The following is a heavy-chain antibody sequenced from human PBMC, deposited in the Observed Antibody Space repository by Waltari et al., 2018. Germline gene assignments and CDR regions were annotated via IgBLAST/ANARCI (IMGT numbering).Heavy chain of an antibody. CDR2: INSDGSST. Sequence: EVQLVESGGGLVQPGGSLRLSCAASVFTFSSYWMHWFRTAPGKGLVWVSRINSDGSSTSYADSVKGRFTISRDNAKNTLYLQMNSLRAEDTAVYYCARKVRSSSWYPNDAFDIWGQGTMVTVSS. CDR3: ARKVRSSSWYPNDAFDI. V-gene: IGHV3-74*01. J-gene: IGHJ3*02. D-gene: IGHD6-13*01. CDR1: VFTFSSYW.